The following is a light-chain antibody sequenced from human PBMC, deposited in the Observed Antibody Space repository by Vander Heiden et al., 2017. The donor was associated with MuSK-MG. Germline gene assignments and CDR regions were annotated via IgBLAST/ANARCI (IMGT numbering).Light chain of an antibody. CDR1: SGSIASKY. V-gene: IGLV6-57*01. CDR3: QSYDSSNHYV. Sequence: NFMLTQPHSVSESQGKTVTISCTRSSGSIASKYGQWYQQRPGMSPTTVIYEDNQRPSGVPDRFYGSIDSSSNAASLTISGLKKEDEADYYCQSYDSSNHYVFGTGTKVTVL. J-gene: IGLJ1*01. CDR2: EDN.